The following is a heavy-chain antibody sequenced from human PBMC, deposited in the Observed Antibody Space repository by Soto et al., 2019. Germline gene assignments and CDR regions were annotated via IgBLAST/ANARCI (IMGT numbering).Heavy chain of an antibody. V-gene: IGHV4-34*01. CDR1: GGSFSGYC. Sequence: SETLSLTCAVYGGSFSGYCWSWIRQPPGKGLEWIGEINHSGSTNYNPSLKSRVTISVDTSKNQFSLKLSSVTAADTAVYYCARVRPAARDFDPWGQGTLVTVSS. J-gene: IGHJ5*02. CDR3: ARVRPAARDFDP. D-gene: IGHD2-2*01. CDR2: INHSGST.